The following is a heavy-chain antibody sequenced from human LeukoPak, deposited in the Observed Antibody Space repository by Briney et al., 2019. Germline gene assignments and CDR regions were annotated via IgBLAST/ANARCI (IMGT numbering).Heavy chain of an antibody. CDR2: INTNTGNP. V-gene: IGHV7-4-1*02. Sequence: GASVKVSCTASGYTFTSYAMNWVRQAPGQGLEWMGWINTNTGNPTYAQGFTGRFVFSLDTSVSTAYLQISSLKAEDTAVYYCARPGYYDSSGYYSPSNYDAFDIWGQGTMVTVSS. J-gene: IGHJ3*02. D-gene: IGHD3-22*01. CDR1: GYTFTSYA. CDR3: ARPGYYDSSGYYSPSNYDAFDI.